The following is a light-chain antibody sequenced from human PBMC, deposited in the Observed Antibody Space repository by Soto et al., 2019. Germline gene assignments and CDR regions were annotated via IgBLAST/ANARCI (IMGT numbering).Light chain of an antibody. J-gene: IGKJ1*01. CDR3: QQYGSSPRT. CDR2: GAS. Sequence: EVVLTQSPGTLSLSPGERATLSCRASQSVSSSFFAWYQQKPGQAPRLLIYGASSRAAGIPDRFSGSGSRTDFTLSISRLEPEDFAGYYCQQYGSSPRTFGQGTKVEIK. CDR1: QSVSSSF. V-gene: IGKV3-20*01.